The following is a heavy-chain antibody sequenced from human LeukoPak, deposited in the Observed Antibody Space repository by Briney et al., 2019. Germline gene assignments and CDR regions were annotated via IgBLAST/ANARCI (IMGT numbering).Heavy chain of an antibody. CDR1: GFTFSSYW. V-gene: IGHV3-7*01. Sequence: GGSLRLSCAASGFTFSSYWMSWVRQAPGKGLQWVANIKKDGSEKYYVDSVKGRFTISRDNAQNSLYLQLNSLRVEDTAVYYCAREERLTLVRGVVSSAPFDYWGQGSLVTVSS. CDR3: AREERLTLVRGVVSSAPFDY. D-gene: IGHD3-10*01. J-gene: IGHJ4*02. CDR2: IKKDGSEK.